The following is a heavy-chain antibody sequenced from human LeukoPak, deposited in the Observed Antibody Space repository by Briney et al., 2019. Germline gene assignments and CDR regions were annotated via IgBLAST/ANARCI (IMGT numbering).Heavy chain of an antibody. V-gene: IGHV3-23*01. D-gene: IGHD5-12*01. CDR1: GFTFSNYW. J-gene: IGHJ4*02. CDR3: ARKALGYRLAYGDY. Sequence: GGSLRLSCAASGFTFSNYWMHWVRQAPGKGLEWVSAISANGGSTFYADSVKGRFTVSRDSSKDTLYLQMNSLRAEDTAVYFCARKALGYRLAYGDYWGQGTLVTVSS. CDR2: ISANGGST.